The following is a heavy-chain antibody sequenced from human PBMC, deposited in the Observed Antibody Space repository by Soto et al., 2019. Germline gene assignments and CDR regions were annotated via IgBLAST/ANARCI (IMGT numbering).Heavy chain of an antibody. V-gene: IGHV3-23*01. CDR3: ARDPFFGSESSNNRYSYFYGMDV. Sequence: PGGSLRLSCAASGFTFSSYAMSWVRQAPGKGLEWVSAISGSGGSTYYADSVKGRFTISRDNSKNTLYLHMNSLRVEDTAVYYCARDPFFGSESSNNRYSYFYGMDVWGQGTTVTVSS. CDR2: ISGSGGST. D-gene: IGHD3-10*01. J-gene: IGHJ6*02. CDR1: GFTFSSYA.